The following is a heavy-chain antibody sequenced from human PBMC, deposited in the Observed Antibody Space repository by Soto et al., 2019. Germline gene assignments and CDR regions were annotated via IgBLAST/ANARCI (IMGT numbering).Heavy chain of an antibody. J-gene: IGHJ4*01. V-gene: IGHV4-61*08. Sequence: PSETLYLTCTVSGGFVSSGGYSWSWIRQPTGKGLEWIGNIYYIGRTHYNLYLKNRVTISVDTSKNQFSLKLCTVSGADTAAYNCARTYRISSRTVYFDYWGQGTLVTVSS. D-gene: IGHD3-16*02. CDR2: IYYIGRT. CDR1: GGFVSSGGYS. CDR3: ARTYRISSRTVYFDY.